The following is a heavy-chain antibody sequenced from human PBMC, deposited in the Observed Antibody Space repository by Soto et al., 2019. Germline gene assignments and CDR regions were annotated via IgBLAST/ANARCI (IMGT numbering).Heavy chain of an antibody. CDR3: AIGSPGSGYDLDS. Sequence: EVQLLESGGGLVQPGGSLRLSCAASGFTFSNYAMNWVRQAPEKGREWVSRISGSHGSTYYADSENGGFTISRDNSKNMLYLEVNTLRVEDTAVYYCAIGSPGSGYDLDSWGQGTLVTVSS. CDR2: ISGSHGST. J-gene: IGHJ4*02. CDR1: GFTFSNYA. D-gene: IGHD5-12*01. V-gene: IGHV3-23*01.